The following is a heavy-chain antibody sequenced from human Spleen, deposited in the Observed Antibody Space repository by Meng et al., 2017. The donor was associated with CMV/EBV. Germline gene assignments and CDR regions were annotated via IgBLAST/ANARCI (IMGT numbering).Heavy chain of an antibody. CDR1: GFTVSINY. J-gene: IGHJ5*02. D-gene: IGHD1-14*01. CDR3: ARAPFGTRWWFDP. CDR2: IYSDGTT. V-gene: IGHV3-66*02. Sequence: SCAASGFTVSINYMTWVRQAPGKGLEWVSLIYSDGTTYYADSVKGRFTISRDNSNNMLYLQMNSLRAEDTAMYRCARAPFGTRWWFDPWGQGTLVTVSS.